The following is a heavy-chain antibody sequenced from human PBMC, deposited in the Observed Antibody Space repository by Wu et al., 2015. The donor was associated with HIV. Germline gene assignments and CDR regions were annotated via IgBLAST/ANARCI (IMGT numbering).Heavy chain of an antibody. CDR2: MNPNSGNT. J-gene: IGHJ3*02. D-gene: IGHD3-22*01. V-gene: IGHV1-8*01. CDR3: ARAGGYYYDSSRYNAFDI. CDR1: GYTFTSYD. Sequence: QVQLVQSGAEVKKPGASVKVSCKASGYTFTSYDINWVRQATGQGLEWMGWMNPNSGNTGYAQKFQGRVTMTRNTSISTAYMELSSLRSEDTAVYYCARAGGYYYDSSRYNAFDIWGQGDNGHRLF.